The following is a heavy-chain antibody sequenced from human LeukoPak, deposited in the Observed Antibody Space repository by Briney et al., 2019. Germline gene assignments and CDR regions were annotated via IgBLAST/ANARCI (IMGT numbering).Heavy chain of an antibody. CDR1: GFIFSNYA. J-gene: IGHJ4*02. CDR2: ISSSSSYI. D-gene: IGHD3-22*01. Sequence: GGSLRLSCKASGFIFSNYAMSWVRQAPGKGLEWVSSISSSSSYIYYADSVKGRFTISRDNAKNSLYLQMNSLRAEDTAVYYCARVWLLENLLDYWGQGTLVTVSS. CDR3: ARVWLLENLLDY. V-gene: IGHV3-21*01.